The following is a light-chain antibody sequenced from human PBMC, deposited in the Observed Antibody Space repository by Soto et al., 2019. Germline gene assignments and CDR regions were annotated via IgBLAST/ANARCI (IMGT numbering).Light chain of an antibody. CDR3: QQYGSSPPVT. J-gene: IGKJ3*01. Sequence: EIVLTQPPGTLSLSPGERATLSCRASQSVSSSYLAWYQQKPGQAPRLLIYGASSRATGIPDRFSGSGSGTDFTLTISRLEPEDFAVYYCQQYGSSPPVTFGPGTKVDIK. V-gene: IGKV3-20*01. CDR2: GAS. CDR1: QSVSSSY.